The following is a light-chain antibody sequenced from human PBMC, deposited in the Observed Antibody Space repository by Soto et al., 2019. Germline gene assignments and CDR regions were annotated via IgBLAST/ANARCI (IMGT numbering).Light chain of an antibody. Sequence: QSVVTQPPSVSGTPGQRVTISCSGSSSNVGTHAVTWYQHLPGLAPKLLLYNDYQRPSGVPDRFSGSKSGTSASLAITGLQSEDEGDYYCASWHESLNGPLYVFGTGTKLTV. V-gene: IGLV1-44*01. J-gene: IGLJ1*01. CDR1: SSNVGTHA. CDR2: NDY. CDR3: ASWHESLNGPLYV.